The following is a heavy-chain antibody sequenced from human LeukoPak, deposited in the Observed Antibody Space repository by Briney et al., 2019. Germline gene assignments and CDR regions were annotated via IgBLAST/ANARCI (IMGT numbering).Heavy chain of an antibody. V-gene: IGHV3-23*01. CDR3: VKERDRGIEVADDFDY. CDR2: INDRGGYI. Sequence: GRSLRLSCEASGFTFSMYSMAWVRQAPGKGLEWVSVINDRGGYIQDADSVKGRFTISRDNSQNTLFLQMNSLRDEDTAVYYCVKERDRGIEVADDFDYWGQGTLVTVSS. CDR1: GFTFSMYS. J-gene: IGHJ4*02. D-gene: IGHD6-19*01.